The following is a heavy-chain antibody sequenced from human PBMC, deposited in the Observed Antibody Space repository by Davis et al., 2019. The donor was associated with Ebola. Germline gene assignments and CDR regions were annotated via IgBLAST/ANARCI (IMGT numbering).Heavy chain of an antibody. J-gene: IGHJ4*02. V-gene: IGHV3-23*01. CDR3: AKDDSGSIDY. D-gene: IGHD1-26*01. CDR1: GFTFSSYA. Sequence: GESLKISCEASGFTFSSYAMSWVRQAPGKELEWVSSISNSGDTTYYPDSVKGRVTISRDNSKNTLYLQMSSLRAEDTAVYYCAKDDSGSIDYWGQGTLVTVSS. CDR2: ISNSGDTT.